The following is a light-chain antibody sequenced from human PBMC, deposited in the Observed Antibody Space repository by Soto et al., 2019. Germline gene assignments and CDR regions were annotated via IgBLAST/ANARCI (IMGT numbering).Light chain of an antibody. J-gene: IGLJ1*01. CDR3: SSYTSISTYV. Sequence: QSVLTQPASVSGSPGQSITSSCTGTSSDVGGYNYVSWYQQHPGKAPKLMIYDVRNRPSGVSNRFSGSKPVNTASLTISGLQAEDEADYYCSSYTSISTYVFGTGTKVTVL. CDR1: SSDVGGYNY. CDR2: DVR. V-gene: IGLV2-14*01.